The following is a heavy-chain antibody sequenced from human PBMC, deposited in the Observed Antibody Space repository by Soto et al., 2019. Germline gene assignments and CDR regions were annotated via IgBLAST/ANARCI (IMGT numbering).Heavy chain of an antibody. CDR2: SNTKTGGT. CDR1: GYSFTDYY. CDR3: ARVGPTGWFDP. Sequence: QVHLVQSGAEVKKPGASVKVCCKVSGYSFTDYYMHWVRQAPGQGLEWMGWSNTKTGGTNYAQRVQGRVTMTGDTSINTAYMELSRLRSDDTAVYYCARVGPTGWFDPWGQGTVVTVSS. V-gene: IGHV1-2*02. J-gene: IGHJ5*02.